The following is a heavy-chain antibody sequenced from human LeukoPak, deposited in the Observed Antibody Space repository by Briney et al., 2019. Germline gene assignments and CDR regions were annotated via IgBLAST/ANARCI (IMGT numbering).Heavy chain of an antibody. Sequence: ASVKVSCKASGYTFTGYFMHWVRQAPGQGLEWMGWINPNSGGTNYAQKFQGRVTMTRDTSISTVYMELSRLLSDDTAVYYCAREYYDSSGYYLGGDDFDYWGQGTLVTVSS. V-gene: IGHV1-2*02. CDR2: INPNSGGT. J-gene: IGHJ4*02. D-gene: IGHD3-22*01. CDR3: AREYYDSSGYYLGGDDFDY. CDR1: GYTFTGYF.